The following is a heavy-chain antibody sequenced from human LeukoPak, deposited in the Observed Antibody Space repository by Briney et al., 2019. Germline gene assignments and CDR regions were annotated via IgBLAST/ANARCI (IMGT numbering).Heavy chain of an antibody. V-gene: IGHV1-2*02. CDR2: INPNSGGT. J-gene: IGHJ4*02. CDR3: ARDSLGYCSSISCMLLDF. D-gene: IGHD2-2*01. CDR1: GYTFTGYY. Sequence: ASVKVSCRASGYTFTGYYMHWVRQAPGQGLEWMGWINPNSGGTNYAQKFQGRVTMTRDTSISTAYMELSRLRSDDTAVYYCARDSLGYCSSISCMLLDFWGQGTLVTVSS.